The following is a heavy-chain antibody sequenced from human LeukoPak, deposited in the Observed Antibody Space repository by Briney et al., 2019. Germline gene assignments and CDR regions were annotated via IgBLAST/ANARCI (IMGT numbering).Heavy chain of an antibody. CDR3: AKGSGYEARYYYYYMDV. Sequence: GGSLRLSCAASGFTFSSYEMNWVRQAPGKGLEWVSYISSSSSTIYYADSVKGRFTISRDNAKNSLYLQMNSLRPEDTAVYYCAKGSGYEARYYYYYMDVWGKGTTVT. V-gene: IGHV3-48*03. CDR2: ISSSSSTI. J-gene: IGHJ6*03. CDR1: GFTFSSYE. D-gene: IGHD5-12*01.